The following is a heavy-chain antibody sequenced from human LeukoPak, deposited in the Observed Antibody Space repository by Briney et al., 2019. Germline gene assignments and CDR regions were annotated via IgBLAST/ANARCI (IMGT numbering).Heavy chain of an antibody. V-gene: IGHV4-39*01. CDR2: IYYSAST. CDR1: GGSISSSSYY. Sequence: SETLSLTCTVSGGSISSSSYYWGWIRQPPGKGLAWFGSIYYSASTYYNPSLKSRVTISVDTSKHQFSLKLSSVTAADTAVYYCARHGGDGTPRGRYSYYYMDVWGKGTTVTVSS. D-gene: IGHD2-21*01. CDR3: ARHGGDGTPRGRYSYYYMDV. J-gene: IGHJ6*03.